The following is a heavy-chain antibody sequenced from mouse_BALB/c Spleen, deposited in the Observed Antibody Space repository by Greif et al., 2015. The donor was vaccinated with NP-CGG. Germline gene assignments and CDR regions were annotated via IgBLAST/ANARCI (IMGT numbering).Heavy chain of an antibody. CDR2: INSNGGST. D-gene: IGHD1-1*01. CDR3: ARDGPYYYGSSYYAMDY. CDR1: GFTFSSYG. Sequence: EVKLMESGGGLVQPGGSLKLSCAASGFTFSSYGMSWVRQTPDKRLELVATINSNGGSTYYPDSVKGRFTISRDNAKNTLYLQMSSLKSEDTAMYYCARDGPYYYGSSYYAMDYWGQGTSVTVSS. J-gene: IGHJ4*01. V-gene: IGHV5-6-3*01.